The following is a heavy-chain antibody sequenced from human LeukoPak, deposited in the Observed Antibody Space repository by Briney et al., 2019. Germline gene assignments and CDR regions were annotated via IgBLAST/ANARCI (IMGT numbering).Heavy chain of an antibody. D-gene: IGHD5-18*01. CDR3: ARPRGEYSYGPFDS. CDR1: GGSISTYY. J-gene: IGHJ4*02. CDR2: IYNSGST. V-gene: IGHV4-59*01. Sequence: SETLSLTCTVSGGSISTYYWSWIRQPPGKRLEWIGYIYNSGSTNYNPSLKSRVTISVDTSKNQFSLKLSSVTAADTAVYFCARPRGEYSYGPFDSWGQGTLVTVAS.